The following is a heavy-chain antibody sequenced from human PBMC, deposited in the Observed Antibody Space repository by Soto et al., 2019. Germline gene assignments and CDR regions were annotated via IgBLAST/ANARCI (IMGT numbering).Heavy chain of an antibody. D-gene: IGHD3-10*01. J-gene: IGHJ4*02. CDR2: ISYDGSNK. V-gene: IGHV3-30*18. CDR1: GFTFSSYG. CDR3: AKDQVLLWFGEPWGADY. Sequence: QVQLVESGGGVVQPGRSLRLSCAASGFTFSSYGMHWVRQAPGKGLEWVAVISYDGSNKYYADSVNGRFTISRENSKNTLYLQMNSLRAEDTAVYYCAKDQVLLWFGEPWGADYWGQGTLVTVSS.